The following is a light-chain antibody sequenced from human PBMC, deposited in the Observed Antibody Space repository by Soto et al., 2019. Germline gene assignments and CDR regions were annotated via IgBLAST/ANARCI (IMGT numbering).Light chain of an antibody. Sequence: EIVMTQSPVTLSVSPGERATLSCRASQSVGRNLAWYQQKPGQAPRLLIYDASNRATGIPARFSGSGSGTEFTLIISSLQSEDFAVYFCQQYNNWPTWTFGQGTKVEIK. CDR3: QQYNNWPTWT. CDR2: DAS. J-gene: IGKJ1*01. CDR1: QSVGRN. V-gene: IGKV3-15*01.